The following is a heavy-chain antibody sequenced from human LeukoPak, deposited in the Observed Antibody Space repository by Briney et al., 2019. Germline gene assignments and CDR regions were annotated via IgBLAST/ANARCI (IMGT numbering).Heavy chain of an antibody. CDR2: ISGDGGST. CDR3: ARALRYCSRTGWTAFYG. D-gene: IGHD2-2*01. V-gene: IGHV3-43*02. Sequence: GGSLRVSSAVPGFTFVAAGMRGVRQAPGKGLEWVSLISGDGGSTYYADSVKGRFTISRDNSKNSLYLQMNSLRTEDTALYYCARALRYCSRTGWTAFYGAGQATMVTVSS. CDR1: GFTFVAAG. J-gene: IGHJ3*01.